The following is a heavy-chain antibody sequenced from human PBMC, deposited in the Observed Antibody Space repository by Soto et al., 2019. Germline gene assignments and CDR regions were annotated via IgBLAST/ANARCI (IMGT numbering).Heavy chain of an antibody. CDR3: AREGALEDYFDY. Sequence: XGTLTLTCTVSGGSISSYYWSWIRQPSGKGLEWIGRIYTSGSTNYNPSLKIRVTMAVDTYKNQFTLKLSSVTAADTAVYYCAREGALEDYFDYWGQGTLVTVSS. J-gene: IGHJ4*02. D-gene: IGHD3-3*02. V-gene: IGHV4-4*07. CDR2: IYTSGST. CDR1: GGSISSYY.